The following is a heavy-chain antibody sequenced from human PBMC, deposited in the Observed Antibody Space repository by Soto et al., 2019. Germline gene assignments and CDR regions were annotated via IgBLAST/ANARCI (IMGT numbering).Heavy chain of an antibody. CDR2: IHHSGST. J-gene: IGHJ6*02. CDR3: ASQDFYTMCV. CDR1: CGSVSSFFS. V-gene: IGHV4-30-2*06. Sequence: SETLSLTCVVSCGSVSSFFSWSWIRQSPGKGLECIASIHHSGSTYYNPSLKSRVTISIDTSKNQFSLKLNSVTAADTAMFYCASQDFYTMCVWGRGTTVTVSS.